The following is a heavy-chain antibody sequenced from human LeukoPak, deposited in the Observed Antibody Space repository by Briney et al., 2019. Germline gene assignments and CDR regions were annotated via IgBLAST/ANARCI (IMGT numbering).Heavy chain of an antibody. CDR3: ARIKAAAGTFDP. CDR1: TXXXYW. CDR2: IKQDGSEK. J-gene: IGHJ5*02. Sequence: TXXXYWMXWVRQAPGKGLEWVANIKQDGSEKYYVDSVKGRFTISRDNAKNSLYLQMNSLRAEDTAVYYCARIKAAAGTFDPWGQGTLVTVSS. V-gene: IGHV3-7*01. D-gene: IGHD6-13*01.